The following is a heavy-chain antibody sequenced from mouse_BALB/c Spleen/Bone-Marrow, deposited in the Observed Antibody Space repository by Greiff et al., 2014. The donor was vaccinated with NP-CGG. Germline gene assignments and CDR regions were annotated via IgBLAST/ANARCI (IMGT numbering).Heavy chain of an antibody. J-gene: IGHJ4*01. CDR2: IDPANGNT. V-gene: IGHV14-3*02. CDR1: GFNIKDTY. CDR3: ARGFLPYGWDY. Sequence: VQLKHSGAELVKPGASVKLSCTASGFNIKDTYMHWVKQRPEQGLEWIGRIDPANGNTKYDPKFQGKATITADTSSNTAYLQLSSLTSEDTAVYYCARGFLPYGWDYWGQGTSVTVSS. D-gene: IGHD2-10*02.